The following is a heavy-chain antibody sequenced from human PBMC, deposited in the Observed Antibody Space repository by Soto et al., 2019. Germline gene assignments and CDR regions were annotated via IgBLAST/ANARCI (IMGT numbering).Heavy chain of an antibody. V-gene: IGHV1-69*01. D-gene: IGHD3-10*01. CDR3: ARGTSMVRGVIDNGFDP. CDR2: IIPMYGPA. Sequence: QVPLVQSGAEVKKPGSSVTVSCKASGGTFSSYAIHWVRQAPGQGLEWMGGIIPMYGPAKYAQRFQGRVTITADESTTSVYMELTSLTSQDTAVYYCARGTSMVRGVIDNGFDPWGHGTLVTGSS. J-gene: IGHJ5*02. CDR1: GGTFSSYA.